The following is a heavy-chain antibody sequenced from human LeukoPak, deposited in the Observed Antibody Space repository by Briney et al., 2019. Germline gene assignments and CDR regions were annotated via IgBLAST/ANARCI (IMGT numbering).Heavy chain of an antibody. J-gene: IGHJ4*02. V-gene: IGHV3-9*01. CDR2: VSWNSGNI. CDR1: GFTFADYA. Sequence: SGGSLRLSCAASGFTFADYAMQWVRHAPGKGLEWVSGVSWNSGNIGYAESVKGRFTISRDNAKNSLYLQMNSLRAEDTALYYCTKSPRWAAAPDYWGRGTLVTVSS. CDR3: TKSPRWAAAPDY. D-gene: IGHD6-13*01.